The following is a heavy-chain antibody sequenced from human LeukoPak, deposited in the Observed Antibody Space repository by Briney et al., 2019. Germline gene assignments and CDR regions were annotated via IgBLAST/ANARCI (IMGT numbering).Heavy chain of an antibody. V-gene: IGHV3-15*01. D-gene: IGHD2-8*01. Sequence: GGSLRLSCAASGFSFSTYAMSWVRQIPGKGLEWVGRIKENSVGGTTDYAAPVQGRFTISRDDSKNTVYLEMSSLKTEDTGVYYCTAGLGLTNDDSWGQGTLVTVSS. CDR2: IKENSVGGTT. CDR3: TAGLGLTNDDS. CDR1: GFSFSTYA. J-gene: IGHJ4*02.